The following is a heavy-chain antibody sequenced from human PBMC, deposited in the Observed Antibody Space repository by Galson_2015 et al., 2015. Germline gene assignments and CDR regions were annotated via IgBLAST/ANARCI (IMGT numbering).Heavy chain of an antibody. J-gene: IGHJ4*02. CDR3: ARVWNYYGSGSRCGAFDY. Sequence: PALVKPTQTLTLTCTFSGFSLSTSGMCVSWIRQPPGKALEWLALIDWDDDKYYSTSLKTRLTISKDTSKNQVVLTMTNMDPVDTATYYCARVWNYYGSGSRCGAFDYWGQGTLVTVSS. CDR1: GFSLSTSGMC. D-gene: IGHD3-10*01. CDR2: IDWDDDK. V-gene: IGHV2-70*01.